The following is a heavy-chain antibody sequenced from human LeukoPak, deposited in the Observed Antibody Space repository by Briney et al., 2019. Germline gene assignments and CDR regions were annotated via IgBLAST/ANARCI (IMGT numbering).Heavy chain of an antibody. CDR3: ARGPYCSSTSCRYNWFDP. D-gene: IGHD2-2*01. CDR2: IYTSGST. J-gene: IGHJ5*02. V-gene: IGHV4-4*08. CDR1: GGSISSYY. Sequence: SETLSLTCTVSGGSISSYYWSWIRQPPGKGLEWIGRIYTSGSTNYNPSLKSRVTISVDTSKNQFSLKLSSVTAADTAVYYCARGPYCSSTSCRYNWFDPWGQGTLVTVSS.